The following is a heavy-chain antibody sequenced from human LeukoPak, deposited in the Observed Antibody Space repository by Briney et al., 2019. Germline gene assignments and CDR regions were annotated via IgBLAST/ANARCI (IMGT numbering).Heavy chain of an antibody. D-gene: IGHD3-16*02. CDR3: ARSPTSFIPFDY. CDR2: INHSGST. J-gene: IGHJ4*02. Sequence: SETLSLTCAVYGGSFSGYYWSWIRQPPGKGLEWIGEINHSGSTNYNPSLKSRVTISVDTSKNQFSLKLSSVTAADTAVYYCARSPTSFIPFDYWGQGTLVTVSS. CDR1: GGSFSGYY. V-gene: IGHV4-34*01.